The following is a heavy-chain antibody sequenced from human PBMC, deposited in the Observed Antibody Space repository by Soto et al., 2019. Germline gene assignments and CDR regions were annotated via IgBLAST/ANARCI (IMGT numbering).Heavy chain of an antibody. CDR2: INPNSGGT. J-gene: IGHJ3*02. Sequence: QVQLVQSGAEVKKPGASVKVSCKASGYTFTGYYMHWVRQAPGQGLEWMGWINPNSGGTNYAQKFQGWVTMTRDTYISTAYMELSRLRSDDTAVYYCARGSHYYGSGSYSDAFDIWGQGTMVTVSS. D-gene: IGHD3-10*01. V-gene: IGHV1-2*04. CDR3: ARGSHYYGSGSYSDAFDI. CDR1: GYTFTGYY.